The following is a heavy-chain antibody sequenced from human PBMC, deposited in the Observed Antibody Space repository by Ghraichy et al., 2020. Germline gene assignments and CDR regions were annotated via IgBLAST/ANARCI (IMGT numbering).Heavy chain of an antibody. Sequence: GESLNISCAASGFTFTNYIINWVRQAPGKGLEWVSCISSSSSYTYYADSVKGRFTISRDNAKNSLYLQMNNLRDDDTAVYYCAREGSSGWYKWFDPWGRGTLVTVSS. V-gene: IGHV3-21*01. J-gene: IGHJ5*02. CDR1: GFTFTNYI. D-gene: IGHD6-19*01. CDR3: AREGSSGWYKWFDP. CDR2: ISSSSSYT.